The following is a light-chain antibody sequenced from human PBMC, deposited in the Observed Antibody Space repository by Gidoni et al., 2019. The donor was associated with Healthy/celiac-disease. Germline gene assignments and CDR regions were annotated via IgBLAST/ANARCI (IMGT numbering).Light chain of an antibody. Sequence: QSALPQPRSVSGSPGQSVTISCTGTSSDVGGYNYVSWYQLMIYDVSKRPSGVPDRFSGSKSGNTASLTISGLQAEDEADYYCCSYAGSYTWVFGGGTKLTVL. V-gene: IGLV2-11*01. CDR1: SSDVGGYNY. CDR3: CSYAGSYTWV. J-gene: IGLJ3*02. CDR2: DVS.